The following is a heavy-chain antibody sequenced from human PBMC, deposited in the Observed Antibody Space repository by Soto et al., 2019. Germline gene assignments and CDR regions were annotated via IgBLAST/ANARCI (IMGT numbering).Heavy chain of an antibody. CDR3: ARAEYNDYFDS. J-gene: IGHJ4*02. D-gene: IGHD1-1*01. V-gene: IGHV4-30-2*01. CDR1: GVSMNTGGYS. Sequence: SETLSLTCAVSGVSMNTGGYSWNWIRQPPGKGLEWMGHIYQSGSTYYNPSLKSRVTISLDMSKNQFSLELTSMTPADTAVYFCARAEYNDYFDSWGPGTPVTVSS. CDR2: IYQSGST.